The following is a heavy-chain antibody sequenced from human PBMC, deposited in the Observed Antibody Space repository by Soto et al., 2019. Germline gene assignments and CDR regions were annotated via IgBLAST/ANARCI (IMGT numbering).Heavy chain of an antibody. J-gene: IGHJ4*02. CDR1: GVSISTNDW. CDR3: ATRDSSRFY. Sequence: QVQLQESGPGLVKPSRTLSLTCAVSGVSISTNDWSTWVRKPPGKGLEGFGETHQGRNTNYSSSLGSRVTISVDKSKNQFSLKLSSFTVADTAVYYCATRDSSRFYWGQGTVVTVSS. CDR2: THQGRNT. D-gene: IGHD6-13*01. V-gene: IGHV4-4*02.